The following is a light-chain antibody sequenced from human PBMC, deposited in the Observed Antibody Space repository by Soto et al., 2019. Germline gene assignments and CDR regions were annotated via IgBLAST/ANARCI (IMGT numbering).Light chain of an antibody. V-gene: IGKV3-20*01. CDR3: QQYGSSPST. CDR2: GVS. J-gene: IGKJ4*02. CDR1: QSVSSTY. Sequence: EIVLTQSPGTLSLSPGERATLSCRASQSVSSTYLAWFQQKPGQPPRLLIYGVSSRATGIPDRFSGSGSGTEFILTINILGPEDFAVNYCQQYGSSPSTFGGGTKVEIK.